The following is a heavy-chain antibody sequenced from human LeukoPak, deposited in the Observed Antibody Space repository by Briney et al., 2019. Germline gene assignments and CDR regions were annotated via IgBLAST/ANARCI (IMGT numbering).Heavy chain of an antibody. CDR3: ARDGAVLRYFDWLPPVGNFDY. Sequence: GGSLRLSCAASGFSFGDYGMSWVRQAPGKGLEWVSGINWNGGSTDYADSVKGRFTISRDNGKNSLYLQMNSLRAEDTAVYYCARDGAVLRYFDWLPPVGNFDYWGQGTLVTVSS. J-gene: IGHJ4*02. CDR2: INWNGGST. CDR1: GFSFGDYG. V-gene: IGHV3-20*04. D-gene: IGHD3-9*01.